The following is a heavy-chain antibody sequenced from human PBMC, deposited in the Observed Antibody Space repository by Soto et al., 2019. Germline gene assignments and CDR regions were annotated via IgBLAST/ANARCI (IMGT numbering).Heavy chain of an antibody. CDR1: GGSISSYY. Sequence: SETLSLTCTVSGGSISSYYWSWIRQPPGKGLAWIGYIYYSGITNYNPSLKSRVTISVDTSKNQFSLKLSSVTAADTAIYYCGRQYCTRTTCDGWFDPWGQGTLVTVSS. D-gene: IGHD2-2*01. CDR2: IYYSGIT. J-gene: IGHJ5*02. CDR3: GRQYCTRTTCDGWFDP. V-gene: IGHV4-59*01.